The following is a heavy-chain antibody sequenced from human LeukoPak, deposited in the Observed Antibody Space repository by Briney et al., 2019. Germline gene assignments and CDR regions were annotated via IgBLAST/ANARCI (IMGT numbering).Heavy chain of an antibody. V-gene: IGHV3-43*01. D-gene: IGHD4-17*01. J-gene: IGHJ4*02. CDR3: ANYNGLVDYCDYHSLYFDY. CDR1: GLTFVDYT. Sequence: GWSLRLSCAASGLTFVDYTMHWVRLAPGKGLEWVSFISWYGSVTYYEGSVRGRFTISRYNSKNSLYLQMNSLRTGDTASDYYANYNGLVDYCDYHSLYFDYWGQGTLVTVAS. CDR2: ISWYGSVT.